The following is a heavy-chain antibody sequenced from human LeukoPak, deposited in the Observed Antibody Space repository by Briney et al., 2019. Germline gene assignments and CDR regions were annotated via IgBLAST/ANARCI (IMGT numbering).Heavy chain of an antibody. V-gene: IGHV3-23*01. D-gene: IGHD5-24*01. CDR1: GFTFSTYG. J-gene: IGHJ6*04. CDR3: AKGLIEMVWGGHVGVYYYFGMDV. CDR2: ISGTGATT. Sequence: GGSLRLSCAASGFTFSTYGMSWVRPAPGRGLEWVSAISGTGATTYYADSVKGRFTISRDNSDNTLYLQMNSLRAEDTAVYYCAKGLIEMVWGGHVGVYYYFGMDVWGKGTTVTVS.